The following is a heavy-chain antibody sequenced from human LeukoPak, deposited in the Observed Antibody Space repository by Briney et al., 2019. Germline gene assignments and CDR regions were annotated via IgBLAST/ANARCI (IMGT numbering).Heavy chain of an antibody. Sequence: GRSLRLSCAASGFTFDDYAMHWVRHAPGKGLEWVSGISWNSGSIGYADSVKGRFTISRDNAKNSLYLQMNSLRAEDTALYYCAKDASYSSSWYDYWGQGTLVTVSS. CDR1: GFTFDDYA. V-gene: IGHV3-9*01. CDR2: ISWNSGSI. J-gene: IGHJ4*02. CDR3: AKDASYSSSWYDY. D-gene: IGHD6-13*01.